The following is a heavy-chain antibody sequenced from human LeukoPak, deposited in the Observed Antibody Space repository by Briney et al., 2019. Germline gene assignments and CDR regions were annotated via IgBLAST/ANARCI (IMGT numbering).Heavy chain of an antibody. D-gene: IGHD3-22*01. J-gene: IGHJ4*02. V-gene: IGHV1-69*04. CDR2: IIPILGIA. CDR1: GGTFSSYA. CDR3: ARDELSGYYTYYFDY. Sequence: SVKVSCKASGGTFSSYAISWVRQAPGQGLEWMGRIIPILGIANYAQKFQGRVTITADKSTSTAYMEPSSLRSEDTAVYYCARDELSGYYTYYFDYWGQGTLVTVSS.